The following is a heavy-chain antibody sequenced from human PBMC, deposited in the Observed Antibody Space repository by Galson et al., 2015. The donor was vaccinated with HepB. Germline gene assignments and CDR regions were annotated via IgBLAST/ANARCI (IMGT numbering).Heavy chain of an antibody. CDR2: INPNSGGT. Sequence: SVKVSCKASGYTFTGYYMHWVRQAPGQGLEWMGWINPNSGGTNYAQKFQGRVTMTRDTSISTAYMELSRLRSDDTAVYYCARGPVEYYYEPWYFDLWGRGTLVTVSS. CDR1: GYTFTGYY. V-gene: IGHV1-2*02. J-gene: IGHJ2*01. D-gene: IGHD3-22*01. CDR3: ARGPVEYYYEPWYFDL.